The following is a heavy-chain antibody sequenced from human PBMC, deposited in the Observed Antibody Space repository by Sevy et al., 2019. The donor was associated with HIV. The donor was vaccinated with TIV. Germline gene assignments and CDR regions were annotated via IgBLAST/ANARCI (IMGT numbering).Heavy chain of an antibody. Sequence: ASVKVSCKASGYTFTTYGISWVRQAPGQGLEWMGWISAYNGNTNYAQNLQGRVTMTTDTSTRTAYMELRSLRSDDTAVYYCARVAPVAGTFWFDPWGQGTLVTVSS. CDR3: ARVAPVAGTFWFDP. CDR2: ISAYNGNT. CDR1: GYTFTTYG. J-gene: IGHJ5*02. D-gene: IGHD6-19*01. V-gene: IGHV1-18*01.